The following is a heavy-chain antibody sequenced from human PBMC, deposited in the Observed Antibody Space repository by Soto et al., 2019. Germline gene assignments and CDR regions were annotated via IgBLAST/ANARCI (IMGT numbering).Heavy chain of an antibody. V-gene: IGHV1-18*01. J-gene: IGHJ6*02. Sequence: ASVKVSCKASGYTLTSYGISWVRQAPGQGLEWMGWISAYNGNTNYAQKLQGRVTMTTDTSTSTAYMELRSLRSDDTAVYYCARERYSGSITGGYYYYGMDVWGQGTTVTVSS. CDR3: ARERYSGSITGGYYYYGMDV. D-gene: IGHD1-26*01. CDR1: GYTLTSYG. CDR2: ISAYNGNT.